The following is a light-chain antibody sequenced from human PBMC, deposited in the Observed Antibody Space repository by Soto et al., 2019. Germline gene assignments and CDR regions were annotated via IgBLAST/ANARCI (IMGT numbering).Light chain of an antibody. CDR1: QSVSSSN. J-gene: IGKJ1*01. V-gene: IGKV3D-20*02. CDR2: GGS. Sequence: EIVLTQSPATLSLSPGERATLSCRASQSVSSSNLAWYQQNRGQSPRVIIYGGSTRAAGIPARFSGSGSGTDFTLAISSLEPEDFVVYYCQQRSNWPWTFGQGTKVDIK. CDR3: QQRSNWPWT.